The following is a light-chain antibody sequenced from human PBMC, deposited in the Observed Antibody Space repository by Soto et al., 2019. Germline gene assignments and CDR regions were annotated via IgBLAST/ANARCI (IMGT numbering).Light chain of an antibody. CDR1: QSVTNSY. V-gene: IGKV3-20*01. J-gene: IGKJ1*01. Sequence: EIVLTQSPGTLSLSPGERAALSCRASQSVTNSYLAWFQQKPGQAPRLLIYGASSRATGIPDRFSGSGSGTDFTLTITRLEPEDFAVYYCQQYGISPWTFGQGTKVEIK. CDR2: GAS. CDR3: QQYGISPWT.